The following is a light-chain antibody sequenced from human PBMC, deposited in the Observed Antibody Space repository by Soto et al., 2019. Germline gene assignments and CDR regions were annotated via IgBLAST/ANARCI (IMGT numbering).Light chain of an antibody. V-gene: IGLV2-14*01. Sequence: QSVLTKPASVSGSPGQSITIPCTGTSSDVGGYNYASWYQQHPVKAPKLMIYDVTNRPSGVSDRFSGSKSGNTASLTISGLQAEDEADYYCSSYTSSSTPYVFGTGTKVTVL. CDR1: SSDVGGYNY. CDR3: SSYTSSSTPYV. CDR2: DVT. J-gene: IGLJ1*01.